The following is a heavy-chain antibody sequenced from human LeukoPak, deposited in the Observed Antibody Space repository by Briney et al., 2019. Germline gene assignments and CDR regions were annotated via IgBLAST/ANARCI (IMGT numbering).Heavy chain of an antibody. V-gene: IGHV4-34*11. CDR2: IYQSGST. Sequence: PSETLSLTCAVYGESFSGYYWSWIRQPPGKGLGWIGRIYQSGSTNYNPPLKSRVTISVDTSKNQFSLKLSSVTAADTAVYYCARDMYSSRRSYHMDGWGKGTTVTISS. CDR3: ARDMYSSRRSYHMDG. CDR1: GESFSGYY. J-gene: IGHJ6*03. D-gene: IGHD2-2*01.